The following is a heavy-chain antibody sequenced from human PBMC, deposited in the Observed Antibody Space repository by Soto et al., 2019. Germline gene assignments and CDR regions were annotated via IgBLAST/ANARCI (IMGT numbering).Heavy chain of an antibody. V-gene: IGHV1-69*12. CDR1: GGTFSSYA. J-gene: IGHJ6*02. CDR2: IIPIFGTA. D-gene: IGHD3-3*01. Sequence: QVQLVQSGAEVKKPGSSVKVSCKASGGTFSSYAISWVRQAPGQGLEWMGGIIPIFGTANYAQKFQGRVTITADESTSTAYMELSRLRSEDTAVYYCARASITIFGVVTNYYYYYGMDVWGQGTTVTVSS. CDR3: ARASITIFGVVTNYYYYYGMDV.